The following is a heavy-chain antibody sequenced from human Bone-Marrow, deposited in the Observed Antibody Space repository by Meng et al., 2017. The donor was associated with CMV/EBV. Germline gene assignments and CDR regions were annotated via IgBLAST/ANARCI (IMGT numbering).Heavy chain of an antibody. CDR3: ARGREGYCSSTSCYTGFDY. J-gene: IGHJ4*02. D-gene: IGHD2-2*02. Sequence: GESLKISCKVSGYTLTELSMHWVRQAPGKGLEWMGGFDPEDGETIYAQKFQGRVTMTEDTSTDTAYMELSSLRSEDTAVYYCARGREGYCSSTSCYTGFDYWGQGTLVTFSS. V-gene: IGHV1-24*01. CDR1: GYTLTELS. CDR2: FDPEDGET.